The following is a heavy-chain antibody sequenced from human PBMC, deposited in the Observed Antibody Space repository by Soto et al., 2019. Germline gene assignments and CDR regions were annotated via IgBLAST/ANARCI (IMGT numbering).Heavy chain of an antibody. Sequence: QVQLVQSGAEVKKPGSSVKVSCKASGGTFSSYATSWVRQAPGQGLEWMGGIIPMFGTANYAPKFQGRVTITADESTSPAYMELSSLKSQAPAMYYCARDPIGYRTNDRCYTGVYFWGQGTPVTVSS. D-gene: IGHD2-8*01. V-gene: IGHV1-69*01. CDR3: ARDPIGYRTNDRCYTGVYF. J-gene: IGHJ4*02. CDR2: IIPMFGTA. CDR1: GGTFSSYA.